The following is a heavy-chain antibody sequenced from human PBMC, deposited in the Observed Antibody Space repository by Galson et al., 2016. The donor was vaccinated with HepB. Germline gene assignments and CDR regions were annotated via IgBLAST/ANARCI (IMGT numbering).Heavy chain of an antibody. V-gene: IGHV5-10-1*01. CDR1: GYSFTTYW. J-gene: IGHJ5*02. D-gene: IGHD2-15*01. CDR2: IDPSDSYT. Sequence: QSGAEVKKPGESLRISCKGSGYSFTTYWISWVRQMPGKGLEWMGRIDPSDSYTKYSPSFQGHVTISADKSINTAYLQWATLKASDTAMYYCARQSGVLIDPWGQGTQVTVSS. CDR3: ARQSGVLIDP.